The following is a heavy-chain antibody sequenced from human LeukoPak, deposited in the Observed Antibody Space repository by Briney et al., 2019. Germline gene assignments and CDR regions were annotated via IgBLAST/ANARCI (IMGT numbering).Heavy chain of an antibody. J-gene: IGHJ6*02. Sequence: ASVKVSCKSSGYNFISYYMHLVRQAPGQGLELMGIINPSGGSTSYAQNFQDRVTMTRDTSTSPVYMELSSLKSDDTAVYYCAREDVVLVDAVRYYYYGMDVWGQGTTVTVSS. CDR2: INPSGGST. D-gene: IGHD2-8*01. V-gene: IGHV1-46*01. CDR3: AREDVVLVDAVRYYYYGMDV. CDR1: GYNFISYY.